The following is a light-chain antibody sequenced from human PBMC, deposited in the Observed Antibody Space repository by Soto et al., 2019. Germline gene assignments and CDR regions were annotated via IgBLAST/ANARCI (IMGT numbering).Light chain of an antibody. CDR3: QQYGSSPHLT. Sequence: EIVLTQSPGTLSLSSGERVILSCRASQSVSGTYLAWYQQKPGQAPRLLIYGASTRATGIPERFSGSGSGTDFTLTISGLEPEDFAVYYCQQYGSSPHLTFGGGTKVELK. V-gene: IGKV3-20*01. J-gene: IGKJ4*01. CDR1: QSVSGTY. CDR2: GAS.